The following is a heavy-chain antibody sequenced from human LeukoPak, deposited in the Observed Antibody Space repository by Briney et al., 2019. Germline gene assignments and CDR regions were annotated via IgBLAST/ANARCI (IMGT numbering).Heavy chain of an antibody. CDR2: IYYSGST. CDR1: GGSISRYY. V-gene: IGHV4-59*01. D-gene: IGHD7-27*01. CDR3: ARWGSAFDP. Sequence: SETLSLTCTVSGGSISRYYWSWIRQPPGKGLEWIGCIYYSGSTNYNPSLKSRVTISVDTSKNQFALKLSFVTSAETALYYCARWGSAFDPWRQGTRVTVSS. J-gene: IGHJ5*02.